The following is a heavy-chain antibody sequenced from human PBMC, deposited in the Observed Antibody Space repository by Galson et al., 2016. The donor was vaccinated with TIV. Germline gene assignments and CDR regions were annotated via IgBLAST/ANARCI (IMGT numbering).Heavy chain of an antibody. J-gene: IGHJ4*02. V-gene: IGHV3-21*01. CDR3: VRGMQLRPY. CDR1: GFTFSSYS. D-gene: IGHD6-13*01. CDR2: ISRSSNSI. Sequence: SLRLSCAASGFTFSSYSMNWVRQAPGKGLEWVSSISRSSNSIYYADSVKGRFTITRDNAKNSLYLQMNSLRAEDTAVYYCVRGMQLRPYWGQGTLCTVSS.